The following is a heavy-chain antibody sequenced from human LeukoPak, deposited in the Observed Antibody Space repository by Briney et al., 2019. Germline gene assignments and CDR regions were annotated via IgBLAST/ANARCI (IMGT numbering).Heavy chain of an antibody. J-gene: IGHJ4*02. V-gene: IGHV4-59*01. CDR3: ARDSPPQRN. CDR1: GGSISSYY. CDR2: IYYSGST. Sequence: SETLSLTCTVSGGSISSYYWSWIRQPPGKGLEWIGYIYYSGSTNYNPSLKSRVTISVDTSKNQFSLKLSSVTAADTAVYYCARDSPPQRNWGQGTLVTVLS. D-gene: IGHD2/OR15-2a*01.